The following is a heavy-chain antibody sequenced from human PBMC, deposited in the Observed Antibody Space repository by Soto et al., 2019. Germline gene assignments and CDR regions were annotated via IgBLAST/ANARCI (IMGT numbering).Heavy chain of an antibody. J-gene: IGHJ4*02. CDR2: INHSGST. CDR3: GCSSTSCPVDY. CDR1: GGSFSGYY. Sequence: QVQLQQWGAGLLKPSETLSLTCAVYGGSFSGYYWSWIRQPPGKGLEWIGEINHSGSTNYNPSLKSRVTISVDTSKNQCSLKLSSVTAADTAVYYCGCSSTSCPVDYWGQGTLVTVSS. D-gene: IGHD2-2*01. V-gene: IGHV4-34*01.